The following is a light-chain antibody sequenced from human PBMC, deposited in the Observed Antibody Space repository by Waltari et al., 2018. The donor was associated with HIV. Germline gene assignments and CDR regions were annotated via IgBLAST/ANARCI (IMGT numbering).Light chain of an antibody. CDR2: VNSDGSH. CDR3: QTWGTGIVV. Sequence: QLVLTQSPSASASLRASVKLTCTLSSGHTTYAIAWHQQQPEQGPRFLMKVNSDGSHTRGDGIPDRFSGSSSGAQRYLTNSSLQSADEADYYCQTWGTGIVVFGGGTKLTVL. CDR1: SGHTTYA. J-gene: IGLJ2*01. V-gene: IGLV4-69*01.